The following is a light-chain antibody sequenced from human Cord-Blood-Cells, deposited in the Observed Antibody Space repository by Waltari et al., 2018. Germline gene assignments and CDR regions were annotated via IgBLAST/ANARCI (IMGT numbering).Light chain of an antibody. CDR2: DVS. J-gene: IGLJ3*02. Sequence: QSALAPPASVSGSPGQSITLPCPGTRRYRWGYNLVSWYQQHPGKAPKLMIHDVSKRPSGVSNRFSGSKSGNTASLTISGLQAEDEADYYCSSYTSSSTFGGGTKLTVL. CDR3: SSYTSSST. V-gene: IGLV2-14*02. CDR1: RRYRWGYNL.